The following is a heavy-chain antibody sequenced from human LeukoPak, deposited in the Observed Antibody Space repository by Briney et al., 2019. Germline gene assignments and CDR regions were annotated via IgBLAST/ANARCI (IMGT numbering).Heavy chain of an antibody. CDR3: ARGDTYYYDSSGYPDDAFDI. D-gene: IGHD3-22*01. V-gene: IGHV1-69*06. J-gene: IGHJ3*02. CDR2: IIPIFGTA. CDR1: GGTFSSYA. Sequence: RASVKVSCKASGGTFSSYAISWVRQAPGQGLEWMGGIIPIFGTANYAQKFQGRVTITADKSTSTAYMELSSLRSEDTAVYYCARGDTYYYDSSGYPDDAFDIWGQGTMVTVSS.